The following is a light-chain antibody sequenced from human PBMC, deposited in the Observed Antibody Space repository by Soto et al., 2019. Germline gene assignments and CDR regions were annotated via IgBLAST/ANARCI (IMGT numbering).Light chain of an antibody. CDR3: SSYTISSTPLYV. Sequence: QSALTQPASVSGSPGQSIAISCTGTSSDVGAYDYVSWYQQHPGKAPKLMIYDVSNRPSGVSNRFFGSKSGNTASLTISGLQAEDEADYYCSSYTISSTPLYVFGTGTKLTVL. V-gene: IGLV2-14*01. CDR1: SSDVGAYDY. J-gene: IGLJ1*01. CDR2: DVS.